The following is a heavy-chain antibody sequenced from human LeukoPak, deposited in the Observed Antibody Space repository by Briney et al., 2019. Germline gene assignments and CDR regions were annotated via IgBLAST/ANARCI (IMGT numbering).Heavy chain of an antibody. CDR1: GFTFSIYV. J-gene: IGHJ4*02. V-gene: IGHV3-64D*06. CDR3: VRGTGY. CDR2: ISSNGDNT. Sequence: GGSLRLSCSVSGFTFSIYVMHWVRQAPGKGLEYVSAISSNGDNTYYADSVKGRFTISGDNSKNTLYLQMSSLRADDTAVYYCVRGTGYWGQGTLVTVSS.